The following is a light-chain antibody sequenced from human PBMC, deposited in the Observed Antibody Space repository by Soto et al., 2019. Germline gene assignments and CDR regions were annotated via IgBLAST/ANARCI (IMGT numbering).Light chain of an antibody. CDR3: QQYNNWPYT. V-gene: IGKV3-15*01. CDR1: QHVSSN. Sequence: EIVMTQSPATLSLSPGGSATLSCRASQHVSSNFAWYRQKPGQAPTLLIYRASTRATGIPARFSGSGSGTDFTLTISSLQSEDFAVYYCQQYNNWPYTFGQGTKLEIK. J-gene: IGKJ2*01. CDR2: RAS.